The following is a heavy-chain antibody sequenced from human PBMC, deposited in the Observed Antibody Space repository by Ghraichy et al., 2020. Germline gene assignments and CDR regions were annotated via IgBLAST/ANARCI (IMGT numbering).Heavy chain of an antibody. D-gene: IGHD3-10*01. Sequence: SETLSLTCTVSGGSISSYYWSWIRQPPGKGLEWIGYIYYSGSTNYNPSLKSRVTISVDTSKNQFSLKLSSVTAADTAVYYCARDRDYYGSGSYRFDPWGQGTLVTVSS. CDR1: GGSISSYY. CDR2: IYYSGST. CDR3: ARDRDYYGSGSYRFDP. V-gene: IGHV4-59*01. J-gene: IGHJ5*02.